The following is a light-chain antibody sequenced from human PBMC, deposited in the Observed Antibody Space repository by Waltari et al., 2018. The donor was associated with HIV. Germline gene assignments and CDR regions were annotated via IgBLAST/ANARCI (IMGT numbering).Light chain of an antibody. CDR1: QSLLHSNGYNY. V-gene: IGKV2-28*01. CDR2: LGS. J-gene: IGKJ2*03. Sequence: DIVMTQSPLSLPVTPGEPASIPCRSSQSLLHSNGYNYLDWYLQKPGQSPQLLIYLGSNRASGVPDRFSGSGSGTDFTLKISRVEAEDVGVYYCMQALQTPYSFGQETKLEIK. CDR3: MQALQTPYS.